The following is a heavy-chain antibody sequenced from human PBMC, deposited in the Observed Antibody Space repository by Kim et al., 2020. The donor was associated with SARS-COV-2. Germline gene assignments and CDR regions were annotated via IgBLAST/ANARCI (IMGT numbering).Heavy chain of an antibody. CDR1: GFTFSSYG. Sequence: GGSLRLSCAASGFTFSSYGMHWVRQAPGKGLEWVAVISYDGSNKYYADSVKGRFTISRDNSKNTLYLQMNSLRAEDTAVYYCAKDHSSGYGYYYYYGMDVWGQGTTVTVSS. CDR2: ISYDGSNK. CDR3: AKDHSSGYGYYYYYGMDV. V-gene: IGHV3-30*18. J-gene: IGHJ6*02. D-gene: IGHD3-22*01.